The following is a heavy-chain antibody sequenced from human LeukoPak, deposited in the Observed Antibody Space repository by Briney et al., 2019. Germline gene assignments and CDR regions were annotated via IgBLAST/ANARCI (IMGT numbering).Heavy chain of an antibody. CDR3: ARVVAVAGRPYYYYMDV. CDR2: ISSSSSTI. D-gene: IGHD6-19*01. J-gene: IGHJ6*03. Sequence: GGSLRLSCAASGFTFSSYSMNWVRQAPGKGLEWVSYISSSSSTIYYADSVKGRFTISRDNAKNSLHLQMNSLRAEDTAVYYCARVVAVAGRPYYYYMDVWGKGTTVTVSS. CDR1: GFTFSSYS. V-gene: IGHV3-48*01.